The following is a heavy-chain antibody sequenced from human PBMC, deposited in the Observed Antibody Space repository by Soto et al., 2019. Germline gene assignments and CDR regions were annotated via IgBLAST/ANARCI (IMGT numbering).Heavy chain of an antibody. J-gene: IGHJ4*02. V-gene: IGHV3-53*01. D-gene: IGHD1-1*01. Sequence: PGGPRRFSGAPPGLPSRRNTISWFRQAPGKGLEWISVLYSGGGTYCADSVKGRFTISRDNSKNTLYLQMNSLRAEDTAVYYCAREGNYNSGDYWGQGTLVTVSS. CDR1: GLPSRRNT. CDR2: LYSGGGT. CDR3: AREGNYNSGDY.